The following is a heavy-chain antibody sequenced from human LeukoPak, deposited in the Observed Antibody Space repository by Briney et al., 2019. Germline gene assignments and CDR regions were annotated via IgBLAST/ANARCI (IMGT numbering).Heavy chain of an antibody. V-gene: IGHV3-33*08. D-gene: IGHD6-13*01. J-gene: IGHJ4*02. Sequence: GGSLRLSCAASGFTFSSYAMHWVRQASGKGLEWVAVIWYDGSNKYYGDSVKGRFTISRDNSKNTLYLQMNSLRAEDTAVYYCARDPYSSSWYGFDYWGQGTLVTVSS. CDR1: GFTFSSYA. CDR3: ARDPYSSSWYGFDY. CDR2: IWYDGSNK.